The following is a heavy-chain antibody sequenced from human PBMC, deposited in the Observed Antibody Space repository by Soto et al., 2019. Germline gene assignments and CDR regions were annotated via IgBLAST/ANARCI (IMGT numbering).Heavy chain of an antibody. CDR1: GGTFSSYA. CDR2: IIPIFGTA. J-gene: IGHJ5*02. CDR3: ARDFPSPASGMVRDFWSGYYPNWFDP. Sequence: QVQLVQSGAEVKKPGSSVKVSCKASGGTFSSYAISWVRQAPGQGLEWMGGIIPIFGTANYAQKFQGRVTITADESTSTAYMELSSLRSEDTAVYYCARDFPSPASGMVRDFWSGYYPNWFDPWGQGTLVTVSS. D-gene: IGHD3-3*01. V-gene: IGHV1-69*01.